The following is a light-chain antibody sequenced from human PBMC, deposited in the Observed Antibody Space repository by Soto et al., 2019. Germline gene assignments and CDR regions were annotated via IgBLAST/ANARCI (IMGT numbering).Light chain of an antibody. Sequence: EIVLTQSPGTLSLSPGERATLSCRASQSVSSYLAWYQQKPGQAPRLLIYDASTRATGIPDRFSGSGSGTDFSLTISRLEPEDFAVYYCQQYHNWPITFGQGTRLEIK. CDR3: QQYHNWPIT. V-gene: IGKV3-11*01. CDR2: DAS. J-gene: IGKJ5*01. CDR1: QSVSSY.